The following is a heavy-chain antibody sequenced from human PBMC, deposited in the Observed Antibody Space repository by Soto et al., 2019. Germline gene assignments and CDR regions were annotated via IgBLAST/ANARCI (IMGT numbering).Heavy chain of an antibody. J-gene: IGHJ4*02. CDR2: IIPIFDTP. CDR3: ARGGLETYKYDTSGYPLNFDY. V-gene: IGHV1-69*12. D-gene: IGHD3-22*01. CDR1: GGTFSTYA. Sequence: QVQLVQSGPEVKKPGSSVRVSCKASGGTFSTYAISWVRQAPGQGLEWMGGIIPIFDTPNYAQNFQGRITITADESTSTAYMELSSLRSGDTAVYYCARGGLETYKYDTSGYPLNFDYWGQGTLITVSS.